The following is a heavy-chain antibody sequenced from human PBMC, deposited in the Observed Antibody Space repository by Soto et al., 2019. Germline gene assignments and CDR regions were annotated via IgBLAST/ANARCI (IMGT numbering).Heavy chain of an antibody. CDR3: ARVIPGVEAWFDP. D-gene: IGHD2-2*01. J-gene: IGHJ5*02. CDR2: ISAYTDTP. Sequence: QVQLVQSGAEVKKPGASVKVSCRASGYTCTNFGVTWVRRAPGQGLEWMGWISAYTDTPNYAQKFQGRVTMTIDTSTSTAYMELWSLTSDDTAVYYCARVIPGVEAWFDPWGQGTLVTVSS. CDR1: GYTCTNFG. V-gene: IGHV1-18*01.